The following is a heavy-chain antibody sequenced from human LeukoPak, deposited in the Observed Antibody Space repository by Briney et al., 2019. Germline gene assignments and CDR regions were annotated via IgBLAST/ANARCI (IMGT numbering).Heavy chain of an antibody. CDR2: INHSGST. J-gene: IGHJ6*03. Sequence: SETLSLTCAVYGGSFSGYYWSWIRQPPGKGLEWIGEINHSGSTNYNPSLKSRVTISVDTSKNQFSLKLSSVTAADTAVYYCARGPVAGTFNYYSYYYMDVWGKGTTVTVSS. CDR3: ARGPVAGTFNYYSYYYMDV. V-gene: IGHV4-34*01. CDR1: GGSFSGYY. D-gene: IGHD6-19*01.